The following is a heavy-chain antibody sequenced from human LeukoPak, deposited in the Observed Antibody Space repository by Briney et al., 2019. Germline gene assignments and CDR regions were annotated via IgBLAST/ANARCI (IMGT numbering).Heavy chain of an antibody. V-gene: IGHV3-20*04. Sequence: GGSLRLSCAASGFTFDDYGMSWVRQAPGKALEWRSGINWNAGSTYYADSVKGRFTISRDNSENTLYLQMNSLRAEDTAVYYCAKARIYGRFDYWGQGTLVTVSS. CDR3: AKARIYGRFDY. J-gene: IGHJ4*02. CDR2: INWNAGST. D-gene: IGHD2-15*01. CDR1: GFTFDDYG.